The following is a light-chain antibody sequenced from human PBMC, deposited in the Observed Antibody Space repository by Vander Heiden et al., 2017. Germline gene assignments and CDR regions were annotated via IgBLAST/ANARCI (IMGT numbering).Light chain of an antibody. CDR2: GAF. CDR3: QQFGGSPWT. Sequence: EIVLTQSPATSSLSPGERATLSYRASQSLASAYLAWYQQKSGQAPRLLIYGAFRRATDIPDRFSGGGSGTEFTLTISRLEPEDFAVYFCQQFGGSPWTFGQGTKVEIK. J-gene: IGKJ1*01. V-gene: IGKV3-20*01. CDR1: QSLASAY.